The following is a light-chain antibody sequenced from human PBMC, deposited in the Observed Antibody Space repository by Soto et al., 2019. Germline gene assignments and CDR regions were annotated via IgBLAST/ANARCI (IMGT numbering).Light chain of an antibody. Sequence: EIVMTQSPATLSVSPGERATLSCRASQSVSSNLAWYQQKPGQAPRLLIYGASTRATGIPARFSGSGSGTDFTLTISRLEPEDFAVYHCQQYGSSTTFGGGTKVDIK. J-gene: IGKJ4*01. CDR3: QQYGSSTT. V-gene: IGKV3-15*01. CDR2: GAS. CDR1: QSVSSN.